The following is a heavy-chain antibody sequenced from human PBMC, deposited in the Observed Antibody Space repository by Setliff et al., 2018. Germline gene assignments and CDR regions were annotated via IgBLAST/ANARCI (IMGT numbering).Heavy chain of an antibody. V-gene: IGHV3-7*03. Sequence: GGSLRLSCAASGFTFSSYWMSWVRQAPGKGLEWVANIKQDGSEKYYVDSVKGRFTISRDNAKNSLYLQMNSLRAEDTAVYYCARVGTTEYYDFWSGYYGGWFDPWGQGTLVTVSS. D-gene: IGHD3-3*01. CDR1: GFTFSSYW. J-gene: IGHJ5*02. CDR3: ARVGTTEYYDFWSGYYGGWFDP. CDR2: IKQDGSEK.